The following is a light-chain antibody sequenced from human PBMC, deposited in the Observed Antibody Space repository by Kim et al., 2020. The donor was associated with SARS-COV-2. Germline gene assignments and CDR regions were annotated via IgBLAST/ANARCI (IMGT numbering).Light chain of an antibody. Sequence: SVGDRVTITCQASQDISNYLNWYQQKPGKAPKLLIYDASNLKTGVPSRFSGSGSGTDFTFTISSLQPEDIATYYCQQYDNLPSLTFGGGTKVEIK. V-gene: IGKV1-33*01. CDR1: QDISNY. CDR3: QQYDNLPSLT. CDR2: DAS. J-gene: IGKJ4*01.